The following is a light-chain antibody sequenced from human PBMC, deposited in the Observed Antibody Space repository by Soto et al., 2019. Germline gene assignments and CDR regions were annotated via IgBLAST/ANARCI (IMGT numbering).Light chain of an antibody. CDR3: QQYYSYPLLT. Sequence: IQMTQSPSSLSASTGDRVTITCLASQGISSYLAWCQQKPGKAPKLLIYAASTLQSGVPSRFSGSGSGTDFTLTISCLQSEDFATYYCQQYYSYPLLTFGGGTKVDNK. CDR2: AAS. V-gene: IGKV1-8*01. CDR1: QGISSY. J-gene: IGKJ4*01.